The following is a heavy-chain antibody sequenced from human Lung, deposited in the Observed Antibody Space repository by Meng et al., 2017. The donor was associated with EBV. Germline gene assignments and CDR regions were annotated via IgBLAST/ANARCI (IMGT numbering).Heavy chain of an antibody. CDR2: TYYRSKWYN. Sequence: VEQLQSGPGLVKPSQTLSLPCSIAGDSVSSSSAAWSWIRQSPSRGVEWLGRTYYRSKWYNDYAVFVKSRITINPDTSKNQFSLQLNSVTPEDTAVYYCARGATSVFDLWGRGTLVTVSS. V-gene: IGHV6-1*02. CDR1: GDSVSSSSAA. J-gene: IGHJ2*01. CDR3: ARGATSVFDL.